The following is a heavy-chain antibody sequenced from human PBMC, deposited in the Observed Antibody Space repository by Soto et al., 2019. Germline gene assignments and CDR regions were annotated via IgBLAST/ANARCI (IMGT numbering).Heavy chain of an antibody. CDR3: ARSYYYGSGKLPYYYGMDV. J-gene: IGHJ6*02. CDR2: INPNSGGT. Sequence: ASVKVSCKASGYTFTGYYMHWVRQAPGQGLEWMGWINPNSGGTNYAQKFQGRVTMTRDTSISTAYMELSRLRSDDTAVYYCARSYYYGSGKLPYYYGMDVWGQGTTVTVPS. D-gene: IGHD3-10*01. V-gene: IGHV1-2*02. CDR1: GYTFTGYY.